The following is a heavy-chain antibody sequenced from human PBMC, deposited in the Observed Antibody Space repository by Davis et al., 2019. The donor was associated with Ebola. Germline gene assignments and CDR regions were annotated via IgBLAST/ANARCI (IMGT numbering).Heavy chain of an antibody. J-gene: IGHJ6*02. CDR3: GRGGGIGYYGMDV. V-gene: IGHV1-2*04. CDR2: INPNSGGT. CDR1: GYTFTSYG. Sequence: ASVKVSCKASGYTFTSYGISWVRQAPAQGLEWMGWINPNSGGTNYAQKFQGWVTMTRDTSISTAYMELSRLRSDDTAVYYCGRGGGIGYYGMDVWGQGTTVTVSS. D-gene: IGHD2-15*01.